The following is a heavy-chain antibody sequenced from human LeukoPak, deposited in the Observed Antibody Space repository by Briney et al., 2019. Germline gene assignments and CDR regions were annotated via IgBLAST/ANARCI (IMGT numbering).Heavy chain of an antibody. CDR1: GFTFSSYA. Sequence: PGGSLRLSCAASGFTFSSYAMHWVRQAPGKGLEWVAVISYDGSNKYYADSVKGRFTISRDSSKNTLYLQMNSLRAEDTAVYYCVRDRNYGSGSYSDYWGQGTLVSVSS. D-gene: IGHD3-10*01. J-gene: IGHJ4*02. CDR3: VRDRNYGSGSYSDY. V-gene: IGHV3-30-3*01. CDR2: ISYDGSNK.